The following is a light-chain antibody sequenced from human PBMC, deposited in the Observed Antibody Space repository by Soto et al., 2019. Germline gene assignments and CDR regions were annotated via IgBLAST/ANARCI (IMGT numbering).Light chain of an antibody. CDR3: KQYKNWPPFT. J-gene: IGKJ3*01. CDR1: QSVCSK. V-gene: IGKV3-15*01. Sequence: EIVMTQSPATLSVSPGERASLSCRASQSVCSKLAWYQHKPGQAPRLLIYDASTRATGFPARFSGSGSGTDFTLTISSLQPEDFSVYYCKQYKNWPPFTFGPGTKVDSK. CDR2: DAS.